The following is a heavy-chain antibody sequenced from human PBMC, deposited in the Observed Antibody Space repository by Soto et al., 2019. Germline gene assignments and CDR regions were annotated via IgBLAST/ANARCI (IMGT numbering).Heavy chain of an antibody. J-gene: IGHJ3*02. Sequence: EASVKVSCKASGYTFTSYDRNWVRQATGQGLEWMGWMNPNSGNTGYAQKFQGRVTMTRNTSINTAYMELSSLRSEDTAVYYCAREGQSGYGDAFDIWGQGTMLTVSS. CDR3: AREGQSGYGDAFDI. CDR1: GYTFTSYD. V-gene: IGHV1-8*01. CDR2: MNPNSGNT. D-gene: IGHD5-12*01.